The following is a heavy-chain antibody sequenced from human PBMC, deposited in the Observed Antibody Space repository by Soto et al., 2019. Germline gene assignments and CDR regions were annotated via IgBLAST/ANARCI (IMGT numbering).Heavy chain of an antibody. D-gene: IGHD3-3*01. Sequence: LETLSLTCAVYGGSFSGYYWSWIRQPPGKGLEWIGEINHSGSTNYNPSLKSRVTISVDTSKNQFSLKLSSVTAADTAVYYCARRLLRFLEWLPRIDAFDIWGQGTMVTVSS. CDR3: ARRLLRFLEWLPRIDAFDI. V-gene: IGHV4-34*01. CDR1: GGSFSGYY. CDR2: INHSGST. J-gene: IGHJ3*02.